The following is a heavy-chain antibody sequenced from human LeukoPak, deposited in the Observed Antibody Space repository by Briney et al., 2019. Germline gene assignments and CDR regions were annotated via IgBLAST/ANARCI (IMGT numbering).Heavy chain of an antibody. D-gene: IGHD3-22*01. V-gene: IGHV1-8*03. CDR2: MNPNSGNT. CDR3: ARSRYYYDSSGYHDAFDI. J-gene: IGHJ3*02. Sequence: VASVKVSCKASGYTFTSYDINWVRQATGQGLEWMGWMNPNSGNTGYAQKFQGRVTITRNTSISTAYMELSRLRSDDTAVYYCARSRYYYDSSGYHDAFDIWGQGTMVTVSS. CDR1: GYTFTSYD.